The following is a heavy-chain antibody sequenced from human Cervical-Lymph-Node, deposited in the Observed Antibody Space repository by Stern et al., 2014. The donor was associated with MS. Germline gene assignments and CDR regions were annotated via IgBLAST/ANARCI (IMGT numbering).Heavy chain of an antibody. J-gene: IGHJ4*02. Sequence: QMQLVQSGGEVKQPGASVRVSCKASGYTFTTYGISWVRQAPGQGLEWMGWISAYNGDRKYAQKFEGRVTMTTDTSTSTAYMELRSLRSDDTAIYYCARGLLGDYVFMYWGQGTLVTVSS. CDR2: ISAYNGDR. V-gene: IGHV1-18*01. D-gene: IGHD3-16*01. CDR1: GYTFTTYG. CDR3: ARGLLGDYVFMY.